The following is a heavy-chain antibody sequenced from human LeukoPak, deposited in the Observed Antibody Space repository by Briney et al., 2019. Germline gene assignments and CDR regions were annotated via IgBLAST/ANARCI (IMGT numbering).Heavy chain of an antibody. V-gene: IGHV4-39*07. Sequence: PSETLSLTCTVSGGSISSSSYYWGWIRQPPGKGLEWIGSIYYSGSTYYNPSLKSRVTISVDTSKNQFSLKLSSVTAADTAVYYCARGEILGATRVWGQGTLVTVSS. D-gene: IGHD1-26*01. CDR1: GGSISSSSYY. J-gene: IGHJ4*02. CDR2: IYYSGST. CDR3: ARGEILGATRV.